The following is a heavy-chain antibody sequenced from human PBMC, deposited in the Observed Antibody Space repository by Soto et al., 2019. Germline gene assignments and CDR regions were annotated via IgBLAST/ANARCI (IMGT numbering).Heavy chain of an antibody. CDR2: INPSGGGT. CDR3: VKDRLTVVTPAWDFDL. D-gene: IGHD2-15*01. Sequence: EVQLLESGGGLVQPGGSLRISCAASGFTFSSYAMSWVRQAPGKGLEWVSAINPSGGGTFSADSVRGRFTISRDNSKNTLYLQMNSLRAEDTALYYCVKDRLTVVTPAWDFDLWGRGTRVTVSS. J-gene: IGHJ2*01. V-gene: IGHV3-23*01. CDR1: GFTFSSYA.